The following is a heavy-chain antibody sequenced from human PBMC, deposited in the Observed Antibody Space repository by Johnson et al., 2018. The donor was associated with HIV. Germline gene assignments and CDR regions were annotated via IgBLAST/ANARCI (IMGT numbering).Heavy chain of an antibody. V-gene: IGHV3-64*01. J-gene: IGHJ3*01. CDR2: ISSNGGST. CDR3: ARLPSGYSRDGFNV. CDR1: RFTFSSYA. Sequence: VQLVESGGGLVQPGGSLRLSCAASRFTFSSYAMHWVRQAPGRGLEYVSAISSNGGSTYYANSVKGRFTISRDNSKNTLYLQMGSLRAEDMAVYYCARLPSGYSRDGFNVWGQGTMVTLAS. D-gene: IGHD5-18*01.